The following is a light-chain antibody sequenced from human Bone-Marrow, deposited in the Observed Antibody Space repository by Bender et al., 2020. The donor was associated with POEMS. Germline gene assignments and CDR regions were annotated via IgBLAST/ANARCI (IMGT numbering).Light chain of an antibody. Sequence: QSALTQPASVSGTPGQSITISCTGTSRDVGSYNLVSWYQQHPGKVPNLMIYDVSKRPSGVPDRFSGSKSGNTASLTISGLQAEDEADYYCCSYAGSYTYVVFGGGTKLTVL. CDR1: SRDVGSYNL. J-gene: IGLJ2*01. V-gene: IGLV2-23*02. CDR3: CSYAGSYTYVV. CDR2: DVS.